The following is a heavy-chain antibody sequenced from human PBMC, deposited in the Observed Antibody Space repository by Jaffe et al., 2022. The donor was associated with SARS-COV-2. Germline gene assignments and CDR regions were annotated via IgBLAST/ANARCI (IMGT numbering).Heavy chain of an antibody. CDR2: ISYDGSIK. D-gene: IGHD1-26*01. Sequence: QVQLVESGGGVVQPGRSLRLSCAASGFTFSNYGMHWVRQAPGKGLEWVAVISYDGSIKFYADSVNGRFTISRDNSKNTLYLQMNSLRAEDTAIYYCVKEKFRVPGAVRADPFDYWGQGTLVTVSS. V-gene: IGHV3-30*18. J-gene: IGHJ4*02. CDR3: VKEKFRVPGAVRADPFDY. CDR1: GFTFSNYG.